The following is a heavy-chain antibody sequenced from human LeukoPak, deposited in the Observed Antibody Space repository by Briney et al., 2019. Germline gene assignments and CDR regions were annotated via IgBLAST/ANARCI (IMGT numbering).Heavy chain of an antibody. CDR1: GYTFTAYY. D-gene: IGHD5-12*01. CDR3: ARVVNIVATNYYYYGMDV. CDR2: INPNSGGT. V-gene: IGHV1-2*02. J-gene: IGHJ6*02. Sequence: ASVKVSCETSGYTFTAYYIHWVRQAPGQGLEWMGWINPNSGGTNYAQKFQGRVTMTRDTSISTAYMELSRLRSDDTAVYYCARVVNIVATNYYYYGMDVWGQGTTVTVSS.